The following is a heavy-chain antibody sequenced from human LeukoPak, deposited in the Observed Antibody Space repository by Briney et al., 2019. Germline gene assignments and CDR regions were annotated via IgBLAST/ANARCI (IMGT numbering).Heavy chain of an antibody. Sequence: GGSLRLSCAASGFTFSNYAMSWVRQAPGKGLEWVSSLSDNGGSPYYADSVKGRFTISRDNSKNTLYLQMNSLRAEDTAVYYCAKDLEQWLAVAVDYWGQGTLVTVSS. CDR3: AKDLEQWLAVAVDY. CDR2: LSDNGGSP. V-gene: IGHV3-23*01. CDR1: GFTFSNYA. D-gene: IGHD6-19*01. J-gene: IGHJ4*02.